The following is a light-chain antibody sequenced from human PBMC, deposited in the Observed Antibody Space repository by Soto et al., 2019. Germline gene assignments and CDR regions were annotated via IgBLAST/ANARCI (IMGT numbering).Light chain of an antibody. V-gene: IGLV1-40*01. CDR2: AIT. CDR1: SSNIGAGFD. J-gene: IGLJ2*01. CDR3: QSFDSSLSDVV. Sequence: QSVLTQPPSVSGAPGQRVTISCTGSSSNIGAGFDVHWYQQLPGTAPKLLIYAITSRSSGVPDRFSGSKSGTSASLAITGLRAEDEAVYYCQSFDSSLSDVVFGGGTQLTVL.